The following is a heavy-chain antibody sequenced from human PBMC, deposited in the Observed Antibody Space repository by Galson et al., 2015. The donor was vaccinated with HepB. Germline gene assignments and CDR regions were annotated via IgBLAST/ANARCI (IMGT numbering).Heavy chain of an antibody. CDR3: AKDPHYGDYEGYNWFDP. V-gene: IGHV3-23*01. Sequence: SLRLSCAASGFTFSSYAMTWVRQAPGKGLEWVSSISGSGGSTYYADSAKGRFTISRDNSKNTLYLQMNSLRAEDTAVYYCAKDPHYGDYEGYNWFDPWGQGTLVTVSS. J-gene: IGHJ5*02. CDR1: GFTFSSYA. CDR2: ISGSGGST. D-gene: IGHD4-17*01.